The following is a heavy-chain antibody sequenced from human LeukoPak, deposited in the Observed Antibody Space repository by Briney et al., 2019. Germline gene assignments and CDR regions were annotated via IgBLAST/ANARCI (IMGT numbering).Heavy chain of an antibody. D-gene: IGHD2-2*01. J-gene: IGHJ3*01. V-gene: IGHV3-7*01. CDR2: INQDGSEK. Sequence: GGSLRLSCAASGFTFSSYWMSWVRQAPGKGLEWVANINQDGSEKYYVDSVKGRFTISRDNARNSLYLQMNSLRAEDTAVYYCATLRYCSSTSCFDAFDVWGQGTMVTVSS. CDR3: ATLRYCSSTSCFDAFDV. CDR1: GFTFSSYW.